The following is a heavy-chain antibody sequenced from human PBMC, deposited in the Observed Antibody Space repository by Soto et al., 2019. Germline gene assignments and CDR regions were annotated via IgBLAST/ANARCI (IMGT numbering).Heavy chain of an antibody. Sequence: QIQLVQSGAEVKKPGTSVKVSCKASGYTFTSYGICWVRQAPGLGLEWMGWINPYSGHTNYAQNFQDRATLTTDTSTNTAYMELKSRRSDDTAVYFCARGQVVNFDNWFDPWGQGTLVTVSS. D-gene: IGHD3-22*01. CDR3: ARGQVVNFDNWFDP. V-gene: IGHV1-18*04. CDR2: INPYSGHT. CDR1: GYTFTSYG. J-gene: IGHJ5*02.